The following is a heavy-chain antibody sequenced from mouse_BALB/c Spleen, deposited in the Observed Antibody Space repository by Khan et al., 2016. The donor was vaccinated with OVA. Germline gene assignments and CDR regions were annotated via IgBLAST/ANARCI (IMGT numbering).Heavy chain of an antibody. V-gene: IGHV1-18*01. J-gene: IGHJ4*01. CDR2: INPKNGVT. D-gene: IGHD3-3*01. Sequence: VQLQQPGPELVKPGASVKISCKTSGYTFTEYTLHWVKQSHGKSLEWIGVINPKNGVTSYNQKFKGKATLTVDKSSSTAYMEFRSLTSEDSAVYYCGRDAGRYWGQGTSVTVSS. CDR1: GYTFTEYT. CDR3: GRDAGRY.